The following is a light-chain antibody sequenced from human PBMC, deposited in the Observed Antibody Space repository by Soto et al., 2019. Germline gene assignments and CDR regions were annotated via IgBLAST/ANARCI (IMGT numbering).Light chain of an antibody. CDR1: SSNIGSKS. J-gene: IGLJ3*02. V-gene: IGLV1-44*01. CDR2: TNS. Sequence: QSVLTQPPSASGTPGQRVSISCSGTSSNIGSKSVNWYQQLPGTAPKLLIYTNSQRPSGVPDRFSGSKSGTSASLAISGLKSEDEAAYYCAAWDDSLKGWVFGGGTKLTVL. CDR3: AAWDDSLKGWV.